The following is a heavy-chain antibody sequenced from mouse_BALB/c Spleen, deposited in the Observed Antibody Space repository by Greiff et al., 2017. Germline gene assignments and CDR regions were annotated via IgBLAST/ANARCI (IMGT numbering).Heavy chain of an antibody. J-gene: IGHJ4*01. CDR1: GFTFSSYY. CDR3: ARHGNYAMDY. Sequence: EVNVVESGGDLVKPGGSLKLSCAASGFTFSSYYMSWVRQTPEKRLELVAAINSNGGSTYYPDTVKGRFTISRDNAKNTLYLQMSSLKSEDTALYYCARHGNYAMDYWGQGTSVTVSS. CDR2: INSNGGST. V-gene: IGHV5-6-2*01. D-gene: IGHD1-1*02.